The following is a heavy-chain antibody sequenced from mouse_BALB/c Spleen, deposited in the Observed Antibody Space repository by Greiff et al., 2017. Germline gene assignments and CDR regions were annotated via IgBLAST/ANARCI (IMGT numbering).Heavy chain of an antibody. CDR1: GFTFSSYG. Sequence: EVKLQESGGGLVQPGGSLKLSCAASGFTFSSYGMSWVRQTPDKRLELVATINSNGGSTYYPDSVKGRFTISRDNAKNTLYLQMSSLKSEDTAMYYCARDGGAWFAYWGQGTLVTVSA. V-gene: IGHV5-6-3*01. CDR2: INSNGGST. J-gene: IGHJ3*01. CDR3: ARDGGAWFAY.